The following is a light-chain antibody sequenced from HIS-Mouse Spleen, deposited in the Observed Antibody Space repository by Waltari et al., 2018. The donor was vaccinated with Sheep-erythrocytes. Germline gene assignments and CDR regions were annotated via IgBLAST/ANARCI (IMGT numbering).Light chain of an antibody. Sequence: QSALTQPRSVSGSPGQSVTISCTGTSSDVGGYNYVSWYQQHPGKAPKLMICDVSKLPSGVPDRFSGSKSGNTASLTISGLQAEDEADYYCCSYAGSYNHVFATGTKVTVL. CDR2: DVS. CDR1: SSDVGGYNY. V-gene: IGLV2-11*01. CDR3: CSYAGSYNHV. J-gene: IGLJ1*01.